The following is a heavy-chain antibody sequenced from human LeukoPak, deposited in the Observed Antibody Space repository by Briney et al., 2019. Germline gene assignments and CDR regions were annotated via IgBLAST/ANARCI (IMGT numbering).Heavy chain of an antibody. CDR3: ARDITLTRGGRSDY. CDR2: ISGDGGST. Sequence: GGSLRLSCAASGFTFTSYAMSWVRQAPGKGLEWVSAISGDGGSTYYADSVKGRFTISRDNAKNTLYLQMNSLRAEDTAVYYCARDITLTRGGRSDYWGHGTLVTVS. V-gene: IGHV3-23*01. D-gene: IGHD3-10*01. CDR1: GFTFTSYA. J-gene: IGHJ4*01.